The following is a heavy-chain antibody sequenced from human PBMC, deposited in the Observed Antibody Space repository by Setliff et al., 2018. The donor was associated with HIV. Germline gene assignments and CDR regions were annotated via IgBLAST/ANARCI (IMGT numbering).Heavy chain of an antibody. Sequence: SETLSLTCTVSGGSISSYYWSWIRQPPGKGLEWMGYIYHSGTSNYNPSLKSRVTISVDTSKNQFSLTLSSVTAADTAVYYCASRRQGMIAVVIDAYFDYWGQGTLVTVSS. CDR1: GGSISSYY. V-gene: IGHV4-59*12. CDR2: IYHSGTS. CDR3: ASRRQGMIAVVIDAYFDY. D-gene: IGHD3-22*01. J-gene: IGHJ4*02.